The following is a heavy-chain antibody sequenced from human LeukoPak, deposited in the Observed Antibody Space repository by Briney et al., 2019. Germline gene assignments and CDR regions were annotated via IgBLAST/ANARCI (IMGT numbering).Heavy chain of an antibody. CDR3: ARQRGSGSYYSPLDAFDI. J-gene: IGHJ3*02. D-gene: IGHD3-10*01. CDR2: IYYRGTT. V-gene: IGHV4-61*01. Sequence: SETLSLTCTVSGGSVSSGTYYWTWIRQPPGKGLEWIGYIYYRGTTNYNPSLKSRVTISVDTSKNQFSLKLSSVTAADTAVYYCARQRGSGSYYSPLDAFDIWGQGTMVTVSS. CDR1: GGSVSSGTYY.